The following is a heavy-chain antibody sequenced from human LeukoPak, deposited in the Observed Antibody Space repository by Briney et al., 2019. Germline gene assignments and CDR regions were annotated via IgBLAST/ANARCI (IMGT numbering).Heavy chain of an antibody. CDR3: ARGYYYDSSGYYFGYFDY. J-gene: IGHJ4*02. CDR1: GFTFSSYW. CDR2: ISYDGSNK. V-gene: IGHV3-30*03. D-gene: IGHD3-22*01. Sequence: GGSLRLSCAASGFTFSSYWMSWVRQAPGKGLEWVAVISYDGSNKYYADSVKGRFTISRDNSKNTLYLQMNSLRAEDTAVYYCARGYYYDSSGYYFGYFDYWGQGTLVTVSS.